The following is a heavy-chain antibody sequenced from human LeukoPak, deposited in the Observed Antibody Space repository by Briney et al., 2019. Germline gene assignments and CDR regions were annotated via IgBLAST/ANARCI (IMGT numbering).Heavy chain of an antibody. CDR2: IYYSGST. J-gene: IGHJ3*01. Sequence: SETLSLTCAVSGGSISSTSYYWAWIRQPPGKGLDWIVTIYYSGSTYHNPSLKSRVTLSVDTSRNQFSLRLSSVDAADTAVYYCAKAGVRYFDSSGLYAFDFWGQGTTVTVSS. CDR3: AKAGVRYFDSSGLYAFDF. CDR1: GGSISSTSYY. V-gene: IGHV4-39*01. D-gene: IGHD3-22*01.